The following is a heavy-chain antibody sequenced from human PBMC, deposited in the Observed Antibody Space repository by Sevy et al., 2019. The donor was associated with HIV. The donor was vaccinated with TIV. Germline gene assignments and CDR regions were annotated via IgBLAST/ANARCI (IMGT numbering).Heavy chain of an antibody. CDR1: GYTFTSFG. CDR2: MSAYNGHT. J-gene: IGHJ4*02. CDR3: TRDLGSSPASFFDY. V-gene: IGHV1-18*04. D-gene: IGHD6-19*01. Sequence: ASVKVSCKASGYTFTSFGISWVRQAPGQGPEWMAWMSAYNGHTNYAQKFQGRVTMTQDISTSTVYMELRSLRSDDTAIYYCTRDLGSSPASFFDYWGQGTLVTVSS.